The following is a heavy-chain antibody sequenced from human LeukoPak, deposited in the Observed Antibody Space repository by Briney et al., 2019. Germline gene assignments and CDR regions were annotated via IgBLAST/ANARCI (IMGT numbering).Heavy chain of an antibody. D-gene: IGHD2-21*02. J-gene: IGHJ6*02. CDR3: ARAAYCGGVCYREYHYGMDV. Sequence: GRSLRLSCAASGFTFSSYAMHWVRQAPGKGLEWVAVMSYDGSNKDYADSVKGRFTISRDNSKNTLYLQMNSLRAEDMAVYYCARAAYCGGVCYREYHYGMDVWGQGTTVTVSS. CDR2: MSYDGSNK. CDR1: GFTFSSYA. V-gene: IGHV3-30-3*01.